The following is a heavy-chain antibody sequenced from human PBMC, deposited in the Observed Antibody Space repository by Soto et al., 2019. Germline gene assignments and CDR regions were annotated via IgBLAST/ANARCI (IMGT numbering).Heavy chain of an antibody. CDR1: GGSISSYY. CDR2: IYYSGST. J-gene: IGHJ3*02. CDR3: ARLGRSSGWIDAFDI. V-gene: IGHV4-59*08. Sequence: SETLSLTCTVSGGSISSYYRSWIRQPPGKGLEWIGYIYYSGSTNYNPSLKSRVTISVDTSKNQFSLKLSSVTAADTAVYYCARLGRSSGWIDAFDIWGQGTMVTVSS. D-gene: IGHD6-19*01.